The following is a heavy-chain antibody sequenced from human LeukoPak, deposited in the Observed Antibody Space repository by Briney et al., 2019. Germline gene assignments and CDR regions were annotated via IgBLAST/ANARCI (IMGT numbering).Heavy chain of an antibody. D-gene: IGHD4-17*01. CDR2: INPNSGGT. CDR1: GYTFTGYY. J-gene: IGHJ5*02. V-gene: IGHV1-2*02. CDR3: ATSGATTATTWGGNWFDP. Sequence: GASVKVSCKASGYTFTGYYMHWVRQAPGQGLEWMGWINPNSGGTNYAQEFQGRVTMTTDTSTSTAYMELRSLRSDDTAVYYCATSGATTATTWGGNWFDPWGQGALVTVSS.